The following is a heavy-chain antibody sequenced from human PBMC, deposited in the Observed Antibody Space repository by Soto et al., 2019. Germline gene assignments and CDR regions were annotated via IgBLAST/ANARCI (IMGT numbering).Heavy chain of an antibody. D-gene: IGHD3-3*01. J-gene: IGHJ6*02. CDR1: GGSISSSNW. CDR2: IYHSGST. CDR3: ARRYDFWSGYSERYYYYYGMDV. Sequence: PSETLSLTCAVSGGSISSSNWWSWVRQPPGKELEWIGEIYHSGSTNYNPSLKSRVTISVDKSKNQFSLKLSSVTAADTAVYYCARRYDFWSGYSERYYYYYGMDVWGQGTTVTVSS. V-gene: IGHV4-4*02.